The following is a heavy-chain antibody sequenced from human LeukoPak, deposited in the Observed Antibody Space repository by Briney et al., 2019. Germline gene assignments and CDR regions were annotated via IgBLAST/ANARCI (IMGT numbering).Heavy chain of an antibody. Sequence: SETLSLTCAVYGGSFSGYYWSWIRQPPGEGLEWIGEIHHSGSTNYNPSLKSRLTISVDTSKNQFSLKLNSVTAADTAVYYCARGGGGSYYVDYWGQGTLVTVSS. CDR1: GGSFSGYY. V-gene: IGHV4-34*01. D-gene: IGHD1-26*01. CDR2: IHHSGST. J-gene: IGHJ4*02. CDR3: ARGGGGSYYVDY.